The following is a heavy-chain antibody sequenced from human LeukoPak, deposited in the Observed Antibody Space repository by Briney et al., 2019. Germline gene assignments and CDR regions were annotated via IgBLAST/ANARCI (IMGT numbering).Heavy chain of an antibody. J-gene: IGHJ4*02. V-gene: IGHV4-39*01. CDR1: GGSISSSSYY. CDR2: IYYSGST. Sequence: SETLSLTCTVSGGSISSSSYYWGWIRQPPGKGLEWIGSIYYSGSTYYNPSLKSRVTISVDTSKNQFSLKLSSVTAADTAVYYCARHFVRWLGPPVPENFDYWGQGTLVTVSS. D-gene: IGHD6-19*01. CDR3: ARHFVRWLGPPVPENFDY.